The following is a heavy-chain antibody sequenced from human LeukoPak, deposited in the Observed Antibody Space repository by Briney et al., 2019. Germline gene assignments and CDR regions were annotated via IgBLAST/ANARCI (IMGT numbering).Heavy chain of an antibody. J-gene: IGHJ4*02. V-gene: IGHV3-48*04. CDR2: INSVSSAI. Sequence: GGSLRLSCAASGFTFSSYSMNWVRQAPGKGLEWVSYINSVSSAIYYADSVKGRFTVSRDNAKNSLHLQMNSLRAEDTAIYFCARDSGIAVAGNDDYWGQGTLVTVSS. CDR1: GFTFSSYS. D-gene: IGHD6-19*01. CDR3: ARDSGIAVAGNDDY.